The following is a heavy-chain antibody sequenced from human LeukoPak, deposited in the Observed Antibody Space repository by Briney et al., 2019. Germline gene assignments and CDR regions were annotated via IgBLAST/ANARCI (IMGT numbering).Heavy chain of an antibody. CDR3: AKGGLRYFDWSYYYYYYGMDV. V-gene: IGHV3-74*01. J-gene: IGHJ6*02. Sequence: GGSLRLSCAASGFTFSSYWMHWVRQAPGKGLVWVSRINSDGSSTSYADSVKGRFTISRDNSKNTLYLQMNSLRAEDTAVYYCAKGGLRYFDWSYYYYYYGMDVWGQGTTVTVSS. D-gene: IGHD3-9*01. CDR2: INSDGSST. CDR1: GFTFSSYW.